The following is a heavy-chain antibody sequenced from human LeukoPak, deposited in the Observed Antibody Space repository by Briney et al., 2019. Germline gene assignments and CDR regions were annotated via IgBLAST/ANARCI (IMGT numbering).Heavy chain of an antibody. CDR1: GFTFSSYS. CDR2: ISSSSSYT. D-gene: IGHD5-18*01. J-gene: IGHJ6*03. CDR3: ARPPDTYYYYMDV. Sequence: GGSLRLSCAASGFTFSSYSMNWVRQAPGKGLEWVSSISSSSSYTYYADSVKGRFTISRDNAKNSLYLQMNSLRAEDTAVYYCARPPDTYYYYMDVWGKGTTVTVSS. V-gene: IGHV3-21*01.